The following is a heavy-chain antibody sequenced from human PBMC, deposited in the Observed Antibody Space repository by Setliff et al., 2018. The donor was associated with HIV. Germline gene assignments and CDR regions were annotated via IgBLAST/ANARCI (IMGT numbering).Heavy chain of an antibody. D-gene: IGHD1-26*01. J-gene: IGHJ3*02. CDR2: ISAYSDNT. CDR1: GYTFTNFA. CDR3: ARVRAGALLNAFDI. V-gene: IGHV1-18*01. Sequence: ASVKVSCKASGYTFTNFAISWVRQAPGQGLEWMGWISAYSDNTYYAQSLQGRVTMTTDTTSSTSYMELRSLRSDDTAMYYCARVRAGALLNAFDIWGQGTMVTVSS.